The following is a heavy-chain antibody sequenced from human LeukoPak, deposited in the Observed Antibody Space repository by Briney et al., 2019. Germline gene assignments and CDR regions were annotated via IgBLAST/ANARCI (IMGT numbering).Heavy chain of an antibody. D-gene: IGHD3-16*01. V-gene: IGHV3-21*01. CDR1: GFTFSSYS. CDR2: ISSSSSYI. Sequence: GGSLRLSCAASGFTFSSYSMNWVRQAPGKGLEWVSSISSSSSYIYYADSVKGRFTISRDNAKNSLYLQMNSLRAEDTAVYYCARVSRKSPMITFDYWGQGTLVTVSS. CDR3: ARVSRKSPMITFDY. J-gene: IGHJ4*02.